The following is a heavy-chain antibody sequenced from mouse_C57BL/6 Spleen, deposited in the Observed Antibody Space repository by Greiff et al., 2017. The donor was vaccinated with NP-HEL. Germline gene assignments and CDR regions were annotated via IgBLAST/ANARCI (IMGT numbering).Heavy chain of an antibody. Sequence: VQLQQSGAELVKPGASVKISCKASGYAFSSYWMNWVKQRPGKGLEWIGQIYPGDGDTNYNGKFKGKATLTADKSSSTAYMQLSSLTSEDSAVYICAEKGEGDAMDYWGQGTSVTVSS. V-gene: IGHV1-80*01. CDR2: IYPGDGDT. J-gene: IGHJ4*01. CDR1: GYAFSSYW. CDR3: AEKGEGDAMDY.